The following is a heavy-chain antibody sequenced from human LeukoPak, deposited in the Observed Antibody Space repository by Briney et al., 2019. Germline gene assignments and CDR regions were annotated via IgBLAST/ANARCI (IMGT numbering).Heavy chain of an antibody. Sequence: PSETLSLTCAVYTGSFSGYSWTWIRQSPGKGLEWIGEINHSGSTNYNPSLKSRVTISVDTSKNQFSLKLSSVTAADTAVYYCARGGVKVGATRPFDPWGQGTLVTVSS. CDR3: ARGGVKVGATRPFDP. J-gene: IGHJ5*02. V-gene: IGHV4-34*01. CDR1: TGSFSGYS. CDR2: INHSGST. D-gene: IGHD1-26*01.